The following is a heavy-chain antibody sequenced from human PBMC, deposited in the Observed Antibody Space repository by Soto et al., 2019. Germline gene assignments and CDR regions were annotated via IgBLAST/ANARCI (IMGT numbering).Heavy chain of an antibody. Sequence: SETLSLTCTVSGGSISSGGYYWSWIRQHPGKGLEWIGYIYYSGSTYYNPSLKSRVTISVDTSKNQFSLKLSSVTAADTAVYYCARSRVITIFGLVPSRASGMDVWGQGTTVTVSS. CDR2: IYYSGST. V-gene: IGHV4-31*03. J-gene: IGHJ6*02. CDR3: ARSRVITIFGLVPSRASGMDV. CDR1: GGSISSGGYY. D-gene: IGHD3-3*01.